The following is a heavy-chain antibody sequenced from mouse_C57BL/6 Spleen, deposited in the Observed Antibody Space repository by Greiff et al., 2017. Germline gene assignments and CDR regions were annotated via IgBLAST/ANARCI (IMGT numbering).Heavy chain of an antibody. D-gene: IGHD4-1*01. CDR2: ISYDGSN. Sequence: VQLQQSGPGLVKPSQSLSLTCSVTGYSITSGYYWNWIRQFPGNKLEWMGYISYDGSNNYNPSLKNRISITRDTSKNQFFLKLNSVTTEDTATYYCARRWDGYFDVWGTGTTVTVSS. CDR1: GYSITSGYY. J-gene: IGHJ1*03. V-gene: IGHV3-6*01. CDR3: ARRWDGYFDV.